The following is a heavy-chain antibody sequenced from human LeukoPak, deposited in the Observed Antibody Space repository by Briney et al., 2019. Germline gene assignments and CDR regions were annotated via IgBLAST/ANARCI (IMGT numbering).Heavy chain of an antibody. CDR3: AKSNGYGLVDI. Sequence: ASVKVSCKASGYTFTGYYMHWVRQAPGQGLEWMGWINPNSGGTKYAQKFQGRVTMTRDTSINTAYMELSSLRSDDTAVYYCAKSNGYGLVDIWGQGTMVTVSS. CDR1: GYTFTGYY. D-gene: IGHD3-10*01. CDR2: INPNSGGT. V-gene: IGHV1-2*02. J-gene: IGHJ3*02.